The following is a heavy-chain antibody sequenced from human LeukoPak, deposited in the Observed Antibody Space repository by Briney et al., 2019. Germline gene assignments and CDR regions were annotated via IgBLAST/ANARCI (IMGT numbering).Heavy chain of an antibody. CDR3: ARTNYYDSSGYRYYYYYYSMDV. Sequence: PSETLSLTCTVSGGSISSHYWSWIRQPPGKGLEWIGYIYYSGSTNYNPSLKSRVTISVDTSKNQFSLKLSSVTAADTAVYYCARTNYYDSSGYRYYYYYYSMDVWGKGTTVTVSS. D-gene: IGHD3-22*01. V-gene: IGHV4-59*11. CDR1: GGSISSHY. CDR2: IYYSGST. J-gene: IGHJ6*03.